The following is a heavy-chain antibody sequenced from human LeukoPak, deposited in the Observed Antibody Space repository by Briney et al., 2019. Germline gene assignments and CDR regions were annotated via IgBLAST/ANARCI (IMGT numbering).Heavy chain of an antibody. CDR3: ASSLLRVSTRDI. CDR1: GGSFSGYY. Sequence: SETLSLTCAVYGGSFSGYYWSWIRQPPGKGLEWIGEINHSGSTNYNPSLTSRVTISVDTSKNQFSLKLSSVTAADTAVYYCASSLLRVSTRDIWGQGTMVTVSS. CDR2: INHSGST. V-gene: IGHV4-34*01. J-gene: IGHJ3*02. D-gene: IGHD3-22*01.